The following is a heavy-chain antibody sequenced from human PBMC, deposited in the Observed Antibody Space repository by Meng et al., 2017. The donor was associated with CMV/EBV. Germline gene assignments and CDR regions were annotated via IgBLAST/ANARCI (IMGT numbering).Heavy chain of an antibody. V-gene: IGHV1-2*07. Sequence: PRGSAKVLCTTCGFTLRDYYTHWVEQAPGQWIESMRWVNSNHDVPKYARNFKGRESKARDTSITTAQMELSRLMSHDTAVYYCVITSALSLFHYWGQGTLVTVSS. J-gene: IGHJ4*02. CDR1: GFTLRDYY. CDR3: VITSALSLFHY. CDR2: VNSNHDVP. D-gene: IGHD1-26*01.